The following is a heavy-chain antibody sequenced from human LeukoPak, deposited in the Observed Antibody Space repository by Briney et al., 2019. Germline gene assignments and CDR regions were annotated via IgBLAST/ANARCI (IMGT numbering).Heavy chain of an antibody. Sequence: GGSLRLSCAASGFDLSSYWMHWVRQSPGKGLVWISTFDAEDSITRYADSVKGRFTISRDNAKNTLYLQMNSLRAEDTAVYYCARSLYSGPDYWGQGTLVTVSS. J-gene: IGHJ4*02. D-gene: IGHD5-12*01. CDR2: FDAEDSIT. V-gene: IGHV3-74*01. CDR1: GFDLSSYW. CDR3: ARSLYSGPDY.